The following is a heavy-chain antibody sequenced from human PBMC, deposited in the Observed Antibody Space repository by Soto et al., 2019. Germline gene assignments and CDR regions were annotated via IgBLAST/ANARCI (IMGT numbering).Heavy chain of an antibody. Sequence: PSETLSLTCAVYGRSFSGYYWSWIRQPPGKGLEWIGEINHSGSTNYNPSLKSRVTISVDTSKNQFSLKLSSVTAADTAVYYCARGCIAAAGTSWFDPWGQGTLVTVSS. CDR3: ARGCIAAAGTSWFDP. J-gene: IGHJ5*02. CDR2: INHSGST. D-gene: IGHD6-13*01. V-gene: IGHV4-34*01. CDR1: GRSFSGYY.